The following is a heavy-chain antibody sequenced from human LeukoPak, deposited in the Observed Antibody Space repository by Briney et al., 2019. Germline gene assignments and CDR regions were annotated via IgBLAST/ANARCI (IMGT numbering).Heavy chain of an antibody. Sequence: PGGSLRLSCAASGFTFSSYSMNWVRQAPGKGLEWVSSISSSSSYIYYADSVKGRFTISRDNAKNSLYLQMNSLRAEDTAVYYCARASGGNGRYFDWLLTVGSLWNYDAFDIWGQGTMVTVSS. CDR1: GFTFSSYS. CDR3: ARASGGNGRYFDWLLTVGSLWNYDAFDI. J-gene: IGHJ3*02. D-gene: IGHD3-9*01. CDR2: ISSSSSYI. V-gene: IGHV3-21*01.